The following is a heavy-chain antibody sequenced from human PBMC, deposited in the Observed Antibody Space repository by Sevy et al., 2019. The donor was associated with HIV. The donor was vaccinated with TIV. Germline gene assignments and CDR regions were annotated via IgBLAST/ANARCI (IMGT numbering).Heavy chain of an antibody. V-gene: IGHV1-8*01. CDR2: MNPNSGNT. Sequence: ASVKVSCKASGYTFTSYDINWVRQATGQGLEWMGWMNPNSGNTGYAQKFQGRVTMTRNTSISTAYMELSSLRSEDTAVYYCATRGMPYYYDSSGYLYWGQGTLVTVSS. D-gene: IGHD3-22*01. CDR3: ATRGMPYYYDSSGYLY. J-gene: IGHJ4*02. CDR1: GYTFTSYD.